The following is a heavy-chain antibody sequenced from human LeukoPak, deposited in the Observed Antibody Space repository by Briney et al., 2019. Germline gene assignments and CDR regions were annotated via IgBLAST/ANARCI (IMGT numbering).Heavy chain of an antibody. CDR1: GGSISSSNW. Sequence: PSETLSLTCAVSGGSISSSNWWSWLRQPPGKGLEWIGEIYHTGATNYNPSLKSRVTISVDKSKNQFSLKLSSVTAADTAVYYCATTDGAVAGHFDYWGQGTLVTVSS. D-gene: IGHD6-19*01. CDR2: IYHTGAT. CDR3: ATTDGAVAGHFDY. J-gene: IGHJ4*02. V-gene: IGHV4-4*02.